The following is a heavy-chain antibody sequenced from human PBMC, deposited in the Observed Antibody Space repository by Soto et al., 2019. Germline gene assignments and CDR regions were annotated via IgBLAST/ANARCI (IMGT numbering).Heavy chain of an antibody. CDR1: GFTFSAYE. V-gene: IGHV3-48*03. CDR3: VREGHYYFDY. Sequence: PVGSLRLSCAASGFTFSAYEMHWVRQAPGQGLEWVSYISKSGGTTYYADSVKGRFTISRDDAKNSVYLQMSSLRPEDMAVYKCVREGHYYFDYWGQGALVTASS. J-gene: IGHJ4*02. CDR2: ISKSGGTT.